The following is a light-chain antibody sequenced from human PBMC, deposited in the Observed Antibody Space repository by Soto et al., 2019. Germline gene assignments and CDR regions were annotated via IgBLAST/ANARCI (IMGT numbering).Light chain of an antibody. Sequence: QSALTQPASVSGSPGQTITISCTGTRSDVGGYNYLSWYQQHPGKAPKVMIYEVSNRPSGVSNRFSGSKSGNTASLTISGLQAEDEADYFCSSYTTSGTPVFGGGTKLTV. J-gene: IGLJ3*02. V-gene: IGLV2-14*01. CDR2: EVS. CDR3: SSYTTSGTPV. CDR1: RSDVGGYNY.